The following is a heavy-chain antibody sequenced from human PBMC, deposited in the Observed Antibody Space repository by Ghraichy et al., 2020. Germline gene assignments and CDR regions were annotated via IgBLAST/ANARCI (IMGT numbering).Heavy chain of an antibody. CDR1: GGSFSGYY. V-gene: IGHV4-34*01. Sequence: SETLSLTCAVYGGSFSGYYWSWIRQPPGKGLEWIGEINHSGSTNYNPSLKSRVTISVDTSKNQFSLKLSSVTAADTAVYYCARGRYGNWFDPWGQGTLVTVSS. CDR2: INHSGST. CDR3: ARGRYGNWFDP. D-gene: IGHD5-18*01. J-gene: IGHJ5*02.